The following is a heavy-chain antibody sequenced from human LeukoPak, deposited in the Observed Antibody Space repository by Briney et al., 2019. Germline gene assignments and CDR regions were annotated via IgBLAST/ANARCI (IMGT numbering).Heavy chain of an antibody. CDR1: GGSFSGYY. CDR3: ARRCYGMDV. J-gene: IGHJ6*02. V-gene: IGHV4-34*01. CDR2: INHSGST. Sequence: SETLSLTCAVYGGSFSGYYWSWIRQPPGKGLEWIGEINHSGSTNYNPSLKSRVTISVDTSKNQFSLKLSSVTAADTAVYYCARRCYGMDVWGQGTTVTVSS.